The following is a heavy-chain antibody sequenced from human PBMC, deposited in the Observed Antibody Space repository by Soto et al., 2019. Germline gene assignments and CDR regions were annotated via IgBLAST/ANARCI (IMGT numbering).Heavy chain of an antibody. CDR1: DFAFTNAW. CDR2: IKSKTHGGST. Sequence: PGGSLRLSCAASDFAFTNAWINWVRQAPGKGLEWVGRIKSKTHGGSTYYADSVKGRFTISRDNSKNTLYLQMNSLRAEDTAVYYCAKDTTAKAYIAAIDYWGQGTLVTVSS. CDR3: AKDTTAKAYIAAIDY. D-gene: IGHD6-25*01. J-gene: IGHJ4*02. V-gene: IGHV3-15*07.